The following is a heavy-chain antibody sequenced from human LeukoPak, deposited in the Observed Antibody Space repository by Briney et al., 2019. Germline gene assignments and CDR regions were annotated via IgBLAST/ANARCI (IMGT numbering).Heavy chain of an antibody. CDR1: GFTFDDYA. V-gene: IGHV3-9*01. Sequence: PGRSLRLSCAASGFTFDDYAMPWVRQAPGKGLEWVSGISWNSGSIGYADSVKGRFTISRDNSKNTLYLQMTSLRAEDTAVYYCAKDGDSHDILTGYNWFDPWGQGTLVTVSS. D-gene: IGHD3-9*01. CDR3: AKDGDSHDILTGYNWFDP. CDR2: ISWNSGSI. J-gene: IGHJ5*02.